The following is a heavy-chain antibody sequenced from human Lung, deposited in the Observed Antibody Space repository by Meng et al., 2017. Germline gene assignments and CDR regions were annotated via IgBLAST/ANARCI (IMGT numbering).Heavy chain of an antibody. J-gene: IGHJ4*02. V-gene: IGHV3-74*03. CDR1: GFTFRSYW. Sequence: EVHLVEAGGVLVQPGGSLGLSCAASGFTFRSYWMHWVRQAPGKGLVWVSRIRGDGGSIVYADSVKGRFTISRDNAKNTLFLQMNSLRAKDTAVYYCARESGYFEYWGQGILVTVSS. CDR2: IRGDGGSI. CDR3: ARESGYFEY.